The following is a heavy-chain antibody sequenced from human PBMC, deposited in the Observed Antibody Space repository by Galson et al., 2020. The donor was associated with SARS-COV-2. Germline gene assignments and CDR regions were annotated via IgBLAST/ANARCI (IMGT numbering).Heavy chain of an antibody. Sequence: KMSGPTLVKPTQTLTVTCTVSGFSLSTSGVGVGWIRQPPGKALEWLALVYWDDDERYSPSLKSRLTITKDTSKNQVVLTMTNMDPVDTATYYCAHRQGSQLQFQHWGQGTLVTVSS. CDR3: AHRQGSQLQFQH. CDR2: VYWDDDE. D-gene: IGHD1-1*01. J-gene: IGHJ1*01. V-gene: IGHV2-5*02. CDR1: GFSLSTSGVG.